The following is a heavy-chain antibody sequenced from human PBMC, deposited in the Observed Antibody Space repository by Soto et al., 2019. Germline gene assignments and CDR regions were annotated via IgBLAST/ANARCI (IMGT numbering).Heavy chain of an antibody. CDR1: GFTFSSYA. D-gene: IGHD6-6*01. CDR3: AKDHAREQFVRGENWFDS. J-gene: IGHJ5*01. V-gene: IGHV3-23*01. Sequence: GGSLRLSCAASGFTFSSYAMSWVRQAPGKGLEWVSAISGSGGSTYYADSVKGRFTISRDNSKNTLDLQMNSLRAEDTAIYYCAKDHAREQFVRGENWFDSWGQGTLVTVSS. CDR2: ISGSGGST.